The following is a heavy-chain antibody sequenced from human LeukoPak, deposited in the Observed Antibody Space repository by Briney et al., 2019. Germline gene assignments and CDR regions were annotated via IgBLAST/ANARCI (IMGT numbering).Heavy chain of an antibody. Sequence: PGGSLRLSCAASGFTSSSYSMNWVRQAPGKGLEWVSYISSSSSTIYYADSVKGRFTISRDNAKNSLYLQMNSLRAEDTAVYYCARTRGYSSSPIRTPCFDYWGQGTLVTVSS. V-gene: IGHV3-48*01. J-gene: IGHJ4*02. CDR3: ARTRGYSSSPIRTPCFDY. CDR2: ISSSSSTI. D-gene: IGHD6-6*01. CDR1: GFTSSSYS.